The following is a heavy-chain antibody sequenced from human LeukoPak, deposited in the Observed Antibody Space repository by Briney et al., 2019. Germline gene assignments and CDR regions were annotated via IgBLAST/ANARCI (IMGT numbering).Heavy chain of an antibody. CDR1: GFTFSSYW. Sequence: PGGSLRLSCAASGFTFSSYWMSWVRQAPGKGLEWVANIKQDGSEKYYVDSVKGRFTISRDNAKNSLYPQMNSLRAEDTAVYYCARDNSVGDVAWWFDPWGQGTLVTVSS. V-gene: IGHV3-7*03. D-gene: IGHD1-26*01. CDR3: ARDNSVGDVAWWFDP. J-gene: IGHJ5*02. CDR2: IKQDGSEK.